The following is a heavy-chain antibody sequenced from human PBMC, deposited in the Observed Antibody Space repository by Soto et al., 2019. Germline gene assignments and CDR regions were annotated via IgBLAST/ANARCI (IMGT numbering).Heavy chain of an antibody. CDR3: VRDRDLYRDMFHADL. Sequence: GGSLRLSCEASGFTISECSMNWVRQAPGKGLEWLAYITIRTGNVLYADCVRGRFTISADNAENSVILQMNSLRDEDSAVYFCVRDRDLYRDMFHADLWGQGTLVTVST. CDR1: GFTISECS. J-gene: IGHJ4*01. D-gene: IGHD3-10*02. V-gene: IGHV3-48*02. CDR2: ITIRTGNV.